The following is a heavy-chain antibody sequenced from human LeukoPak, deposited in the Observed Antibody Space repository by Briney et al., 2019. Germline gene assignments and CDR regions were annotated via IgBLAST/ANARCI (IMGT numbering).Heavy chain of an antibody. CDR2: ISAYNGNT. D-gene: IGHD3-22*01. CDR1: GYTFTSYG. CDR3: ARDGFYDSSGYYSYYFDY. Sequence: ASVKVSCKASGYTFTSYGISWVRQAPGHGLEWMGWISAYNGNTNYAQKLQGRVTMTTDTSTSTAYMELRSLRSDDTAVYYCARDGFYDSSGYYSYYFDYWGQGTLVTVSS. J-gene: IGHJ4*02. V-gene: IGHV1-18*01.